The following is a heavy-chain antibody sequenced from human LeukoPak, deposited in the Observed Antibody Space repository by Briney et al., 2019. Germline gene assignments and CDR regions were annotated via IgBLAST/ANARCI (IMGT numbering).Heavy chain of an antibody. Sequence: GGSLRLSCVGSGFIFSIYAMSWVRQAPGKGLEWVSAMSGNGGSTYYADSVKGRFTISRDNSKNTLYLQVNSLTVADTAVYYCAKLYSYSNSENYWGQGTLVAVSS. V-gene: IGHV3-23*01. J-gene: IGHJ4*02. CDR1: GFIFSIYA. CDR2: MSGNGGST. CDR3: AKLYSYSNSENY. D-gene: IGHD4-11*01.